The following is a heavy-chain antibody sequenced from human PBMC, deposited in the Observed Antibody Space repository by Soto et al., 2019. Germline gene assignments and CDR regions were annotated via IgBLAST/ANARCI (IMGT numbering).Heavy chain of an antibody. J-gene: IGHJ4*02. D-gene: IGHD1-20*01. CDR1: GASVSSSHY. CDR3: ARHYNTGAFFDY. Sequence: QLQLQESGPGLVKSSETLSLTCSVSGASVSSSHYWGWIRQPPGKGLEWIGSVSYSGSPYYTPSFKRRITISVDPSNNQFSLRVRSVTATDTAVYFCARHYNTGAFFDYWGQGKLVTVSS. V-gene: IGHV4-39*01. CDR2: VSYSGSP.